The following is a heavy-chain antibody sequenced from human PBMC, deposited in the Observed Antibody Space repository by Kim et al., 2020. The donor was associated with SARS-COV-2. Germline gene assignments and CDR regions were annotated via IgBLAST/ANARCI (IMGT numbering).Heavy chain of an antibody. D-gene: IGHD2-8*01. CDR1: GFTFSSSE. CDR3: ARGPGAVSHGYFDY. CDR2: ISSGAYVI. J-gene: IGHJ4*02. Sequence: GGSLRLSCAASGFTFSSSEMNWVRQAPGKGLEWVSYISSGAYVIHYADSVKGRFTLSRDNAKNSLYLQMNSLRAEDTAVYYCARGPGAVSHGYFDYWGQG. V-gene: IGHV3-48*03.